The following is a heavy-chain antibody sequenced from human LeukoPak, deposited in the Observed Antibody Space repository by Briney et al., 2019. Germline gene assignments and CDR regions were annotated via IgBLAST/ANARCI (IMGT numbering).Heavy chain of an antibody. CDR2: MYYSGST. V-gene: IGHV4-59*02. Sequence: SETLSLTCTVSSGSVSSYYWSWIRQPPGKGLEWIAYMYYSGSTNYNPSLKSRVTISVDTSKNQFSLRLSSVTAADTAVYYCARYSISEYSYGPAVFDYWGQGTLVTVSS. CDR1: SGSVSSYY. J-gene: IGHJ4*02. D-gene: IGHD5-18*01. CDR3: ARYSISEYSYGPAVFDY.